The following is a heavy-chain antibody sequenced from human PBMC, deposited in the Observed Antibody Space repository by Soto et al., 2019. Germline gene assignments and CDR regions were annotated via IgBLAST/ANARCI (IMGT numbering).Heavy chain of an antibody. CDR2: IYYSGST. V-gene: IGHV4-31*03. Sequence: SETLSLTCTVSGGSISSGGYYWSWIRQHPGKGLEWIGYIYYSGSTYYNPSLKSRVTISVATSKNQFSLKLSSVTAADTAVYYCVRGVTYYYDSSGYTPRWSFDYWGQGSLVTVSS. CDR1: GGSISSGGYY. J-gene: IGHJ4*02. D-gene: IGHD3-22*01. CDR3: VRGVTYYYDSSGYTPRWSFDY.